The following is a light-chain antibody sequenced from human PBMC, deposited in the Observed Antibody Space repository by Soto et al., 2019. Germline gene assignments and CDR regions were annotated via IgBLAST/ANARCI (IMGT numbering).Light chain of an antibody. Sequence: QPVLTQSPSASASLGASVKLTCTLSSGHSSYAIAWHQQQPEKGPRYLMKLNSDGSHSKGDGIPDRVSGSSSGAERYLTISGLHSEDEADYYCQTWGNGIRVFGGGTKLTVL. CDR2: LNSDGSH. CDR3: QTWGNGIRV. V-gene: IGLV4-69*01. J-gene: IGLJ2*01. CDR1: SGHSSYA.